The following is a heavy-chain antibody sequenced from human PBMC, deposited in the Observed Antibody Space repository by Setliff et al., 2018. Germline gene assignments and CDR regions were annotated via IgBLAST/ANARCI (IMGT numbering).Heavy chain of an antibody. V-gene: IGHV4-4*07. J-gene: IGHJ6*03. CDR3: AREQWLDPPGYYYMDV. CDR2: IYIGGSA. CDR1: NVSISDYY. D-gene: IGHD6-19*01. Sequence: SETLSLTCTVSNVSISDYYWTWIRQPAGKGLEWIGHIYIGGSANYNPSLKSRVTMSIDTSKNQFSLRLNSVTAADMAVYYCAREQWLDPPGYYYMDVWAKGTTVTVSS.